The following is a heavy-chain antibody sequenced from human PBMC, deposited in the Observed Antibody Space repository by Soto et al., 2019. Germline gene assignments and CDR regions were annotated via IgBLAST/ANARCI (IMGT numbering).Heavy chain of an antibody. CDR3: AKEMITMIVVAADAFDI. V-gene: IGHV3-23*01. Sequence: PGGSLRLSCAASGFTFSSYAMSWVRQAPGKGLEWVSAISGSGGSTYYADSVKGRFTTSRDNSKNTLYLQMNSLRAEDTAVYYCAKEMITMIVVAADAFDIWGQGTMVTVSS. J-gene: IGHJ3*02. CDR2: ISGSGGST. CDR1: GFTFSSYA. D-gene: IGHD3-22*01.